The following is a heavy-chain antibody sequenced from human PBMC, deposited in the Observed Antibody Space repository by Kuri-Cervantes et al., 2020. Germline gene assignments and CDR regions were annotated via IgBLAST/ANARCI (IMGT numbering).Heavy chain of an antibody. CDR1: GFTFSSYA. V-gene: IGHV3-23*01. J-gene: IGHJ4*02. CDR3: VGHPLPIGLGGY. CDR2: ISGSGGST. D-gene: IGHD6-19*01. Sequence: GESLKISCAASGFTFSSYAMSWVRQAPGKGLEWVSAISGSGGSTYYADSVKGRFTISRDNSKNTLYLQMNSLRADDTAVYYCVGHPLPIGLGGYWGQGTLVTVSS.